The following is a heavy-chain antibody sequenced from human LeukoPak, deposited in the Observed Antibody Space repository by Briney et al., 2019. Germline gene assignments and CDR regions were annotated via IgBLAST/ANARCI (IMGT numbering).Heavy chain of an antibody. CDR2: IYYSGST. V-gene: IGHV4-61*01. Sequence: SETLSLTCAVSGYSISSGYYWGWIRQPPGKGLEWIGYIYYSGSTNYNPSLKSRVTISVDTSKNQFSLKLSSVTAADTAVYYCARGSGGIPSPAFDIWGQGTMVTVSS. J-gene: IGHJ3*02. CDR3: ARGSGGIPSPAFDI. CDR1: GYSISSGYY. D-gene: IGHD3-16*01.